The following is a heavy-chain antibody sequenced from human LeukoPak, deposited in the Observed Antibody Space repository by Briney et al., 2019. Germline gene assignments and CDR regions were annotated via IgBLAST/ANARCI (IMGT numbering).Heavy chain of an antibody. CDR3: ARGQNGFDY. CDR2: LSASTTYI. Sequence: GGSLRLSCAASGFTFSGYNMNWVRQAPGKGLEWVSSLSASTTYIYYADSVKGRFTISRDNAKNSLYLQMNSLRGEDTAVYYCARGQNGFDYWGQGTLVIVSS. V-gene: IGHV3-21*01. CDR1: GFTFSGYN. J-gene: IGHJ4*02. D-gene: IGHD2-8*01.